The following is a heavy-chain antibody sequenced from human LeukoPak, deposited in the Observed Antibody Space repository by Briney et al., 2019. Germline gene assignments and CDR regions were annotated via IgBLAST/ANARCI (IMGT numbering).Heavy chain of an antibody. CDR2: IYTTGTT. CDR3: GRQGYTAAYYFLDY. V-gene: IGHV4-4*07. Sequence: SGTLSLTCTVSGGSINSYYWGWVRQAAGKGLEWIGRIYTTGTTYHSPSLKSRLTMSVGTSKNQFSLNLRSVTAADTALYYCGRQGYTAAYYFLDYWSQGTLVTVSS. D-gene: IGHD1-26*01. J-gene: IGHJ4*02. CDR1: GGSINSYY.